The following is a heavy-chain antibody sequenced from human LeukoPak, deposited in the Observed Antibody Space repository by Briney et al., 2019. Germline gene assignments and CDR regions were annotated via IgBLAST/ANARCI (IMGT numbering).Heavy chain of an antibody. CDR3: ARITSYDYVWGSYRQDWFDP. CDR1: GGSISSYY. CDR2: IYTSGST. D-gene: IGHD3-16*02. J-gene: IGHJ5*02. V-gene: IGHV4-4*07. Sequence: SETLSLTCTVSGGSISSYYWSWIRQPAGKGLEWIGRIYTSGSTNYNPSLKSRVTMSVDTSKNQFSLKLSSVTAADTAVYYCARITSYDYVWGSYRQDWFDPWGQGTLVTVSS.